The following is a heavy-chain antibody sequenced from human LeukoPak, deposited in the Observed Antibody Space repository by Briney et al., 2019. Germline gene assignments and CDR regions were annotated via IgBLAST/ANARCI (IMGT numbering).Heavy chain of an antibody. CDR3: ARGPDCSGGSCYPGRFDY. V-gene: IGHV3-74*01. CDR1: GFTFSNYW. D-gene: IGHD2-15*01. Sequence: GGSLGLSCAASGFTFSNYWMHWVRQAPGKGLVWVSRIKSDGSSTTYADSVKGRFTISRDNAKDTLFLQMNSLRADDTAVYYCARGPDCSGGSCYPGRFDYWGQGTLVTVSS. J-gene: IGHJ4*02. CDR2: IKSDGSST.